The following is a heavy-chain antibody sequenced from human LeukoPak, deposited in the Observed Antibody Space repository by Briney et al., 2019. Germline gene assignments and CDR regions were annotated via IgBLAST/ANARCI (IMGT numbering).Heavy chain of an antibody. V-gene: IGHV3-48*03. CDR1: GFTFSSYE. Sequence: GGSLRLSCAASGFTFSSYEMNWVRQAPGKGLDWVSYISSSGSTIYYADSVKGRFTISRDNSKNTLYLQMNSLRAEDTAVYYCAKDSLYSSSWGNFDYWGQGTLVTVSS. D-gene: IGHD6-13*01. J-gene: IGHJ4*02. CDR2: ISSSGSTI. CDR3: AKDSLYSSSWGNFDY.